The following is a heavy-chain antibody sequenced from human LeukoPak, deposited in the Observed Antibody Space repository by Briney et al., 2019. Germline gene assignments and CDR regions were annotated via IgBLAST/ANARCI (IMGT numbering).Heavy chain of an antibody. J-gene: IGHJ4*02. D-gene: IGHD6-13*01. CDR3: ARPFFFSSSFDY. Sequence: GASVKVSCKASGYTFTSYAMHWVRQAPGQRLEWMGWINAGNGNTEYSQKFQGRVTITRDTSASTAYMELSSLRSEDTAVYYCARPFFFSSSFDYWGQGTLVTVSS. CDR1: GYTFTSYA. CDR2: INAGNGNT. V-gene: IGHV1-3*01.